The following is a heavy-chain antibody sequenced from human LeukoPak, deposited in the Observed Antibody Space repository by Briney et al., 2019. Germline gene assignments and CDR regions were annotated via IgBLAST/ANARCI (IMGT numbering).Heavy chain of an antibody. CDR1: GFTFSTYW. CDR2: MKRDGSEI. CDR3: ARLCRGNQLAGFDS. J-gene: IGHJ4*02. D-gene: IGHD2-2*01. V-gene: IGHV3-7*01. Sequence: GGSLRLSCSASGFTFSTYWMSWVRQAPGKGLEWVANMKRDGSEIYYVDSVKGRFTISRDNAKNSLFLQMNSLRAEDTAVYYCARLCRGNQLAGFDSWGQGTLVTVSS.